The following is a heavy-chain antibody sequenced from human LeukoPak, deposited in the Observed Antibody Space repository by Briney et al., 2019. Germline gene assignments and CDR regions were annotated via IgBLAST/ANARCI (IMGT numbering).Heavy chain of an antibody. J-gene: IGHJ4*02. V-gene: IGHV4-59*08. D-gene: IGHD1-26*01. Sequence: SETLSLTCSVSGGSSTNYYWSWIRQSPGKGLEWIGFIYNTGRTNYNPSLQSRVTMSIDTSKNQFSLKLSSVTAADTAVCYCARQREVSIDYWGQATQLSVSS. CDR1: GGSSTNYY. CDR2: IYNTGRT. CDR3: ARQREVSIDY.